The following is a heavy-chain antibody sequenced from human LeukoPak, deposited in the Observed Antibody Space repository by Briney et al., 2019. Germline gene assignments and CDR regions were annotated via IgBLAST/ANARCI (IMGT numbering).Heavy chain of an antibody. CDR3: ARANQAHISYFDY. V-gene: IGHV3-21*01. Sequence: GGSLGLSCAASGFTFSSYSMYWVRQAPGKGLEWVSSISSSSSYIYYADSVKGRFTISRDNAKNSLYLQMNSLRAEDTAVYYCARANQAHISYFDYWGQGTLVTVSS. D-gene: IGHD1-14*01. CDR1: GFTFSSYS. CDR2: ISSSSSYI. J-gene: IGHJ4*02.